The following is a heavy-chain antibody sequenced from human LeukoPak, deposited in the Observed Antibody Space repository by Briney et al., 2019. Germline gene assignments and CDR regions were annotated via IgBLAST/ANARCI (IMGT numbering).Heavy chain of an antibody. D-gene: IGHD3-22*01. CDR3: ARGPYSYDSSGAFDI. CDR2: ISSSGST. J-gene: IGHJ3*02. Sequence: EPSQTLSLTCTVSGDSISSGDYYWSWIRQPAGKGLEWIGRISSSGSTNYNPSLKSRVTTSVDTSKNQFSLKLSSVTAADTAVYFCARGPYSYDSSGAFDIWGQGTMVTVSS. CDR1: GDSISSGDYY. V-gene: IGHV4-61*02.